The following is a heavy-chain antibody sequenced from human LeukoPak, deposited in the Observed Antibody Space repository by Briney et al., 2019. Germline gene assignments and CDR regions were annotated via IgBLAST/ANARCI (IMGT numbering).Heavy chain of an antibody. V-gene: IGHV3-23*01. D-gene: IGHD3-10*01. CDR3: AKSMVDFDY. CDR2: ISGSGGST. CDR1: GLPFSHYD. J-gene: IGHJ4*02. Sequence: PGGALRLSCAFSGLPFSHYDMNWVRQAAGKGLEWVSAISGSGGSTYYADSVKGRFTISRDNSKNTLYLKMNSLRAEDTAVYYCAKSMVDFDYWGQGTLVTVSS.